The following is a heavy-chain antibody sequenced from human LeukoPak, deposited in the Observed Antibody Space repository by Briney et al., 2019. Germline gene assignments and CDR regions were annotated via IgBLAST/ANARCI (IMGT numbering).Heavy chain of an antibody. V-gene: IGHV3-21*01. CDR2: ISSSSSYI. D-gene: IGHD3-10*01. CDR3: ARVIARFGELLSAYFDY. J-gene: IGHJ4*02. CDR1: GFTFSSYS. Sequence: GGSLRLSCAASGFTFSSYSMNWVRQAPGKGLEWVSSISSSSSYIYYADSVKGRFTISRDNAKNSLYLQMNSLRAEDTAVYYCARVIARFGELLSAYFDYWGQGTLVTVSS.